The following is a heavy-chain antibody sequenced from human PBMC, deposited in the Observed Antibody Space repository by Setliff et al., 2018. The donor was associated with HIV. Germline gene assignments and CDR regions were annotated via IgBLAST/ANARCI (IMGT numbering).Heavy chain of an antibody. CDR2: IESKTDGGTT. CDR3: TTSLPWFDP. V-gene: IGHV3-15*04. Sequence: GGSLRLSCVASGFTFTKAWMSWVRQAPGMGLEWVGRIESKTDGGTTDYAAPVKGRFTISRDDSKNTLYLQMNTLKTEDTAVYYCTTSLPWFDPWGQGTLVTVSS. J-gene: IGHJ5*02. CDR1: GFTFTKAW.